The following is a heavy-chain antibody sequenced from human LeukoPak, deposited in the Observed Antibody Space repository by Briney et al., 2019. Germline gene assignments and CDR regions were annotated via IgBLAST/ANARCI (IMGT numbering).Heavy chain of an antibody. Sequence: PSETLSLTCAVSGGSISSGGYSWSWIRQPPGKGLEWIGYIYHSGSTYYNPSLKSRVTISVDRSKNQFSLKLSSVTAADTAVYYCARNSYGMDVWGQGTTVTVSS. CDR1: GGSISSGGYS. V-gene: IGHV4-30-2*01. CDR3: ARNSYGMDV. CDR2: IYHSGST. J-gene: IGHJ6*02.